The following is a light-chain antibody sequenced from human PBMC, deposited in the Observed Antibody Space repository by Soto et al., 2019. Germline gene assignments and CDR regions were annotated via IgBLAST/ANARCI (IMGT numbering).Light chain of an antibody. CDR1: SGDVGSYNY. J-gene: IGLJ3*02. Sequence: QSALTQPASVSGSAGQSVTISCTGTSGDVGSYNYVSWYQQRPGKAPQLLIYEVTNRPSGISSRFSGSRSGNTASLTISGLQVEDEADYYCRSYRTTTNSVVFGGGTKVSVL. CDR2: EVT. V-gene: IGLV2-14*01. CDR3: RSYRTTTNSVV.